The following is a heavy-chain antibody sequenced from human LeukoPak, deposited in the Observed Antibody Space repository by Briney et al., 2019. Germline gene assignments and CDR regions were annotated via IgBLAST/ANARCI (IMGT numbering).Heavy chain of an antibody. D-gene: IGHD3-3*01. CDR1: GFTFSSYA. Sequence: GGSLRLSCAASGFTFSSYAMSWVRQAPGKGLEWVSGIGGSGGSTYYADSVKGRFTISRDNSKNTLYLQMNSLRAEDTAAYYCAKRPEYYDFWSPDYWGQGTLVTVSS. J-gene: IGHJ4*02. CDR2: IGGSGGST. V-gene: IGHV3-23*01. CDR3: AKRPEYYDFWSPDY.